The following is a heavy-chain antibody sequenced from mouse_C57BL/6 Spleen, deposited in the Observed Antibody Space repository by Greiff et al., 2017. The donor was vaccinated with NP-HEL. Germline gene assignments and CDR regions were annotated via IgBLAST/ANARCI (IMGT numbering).Heavy chain of an antibody. J-gene: IGHJ2*01. CDR3: AREGTGTLDY. CDR2: IYPGDGDT. CDR1: GYAFSSSW. D-gene: IGHD4-1*01. V-gene: IGHV1-82*01. Sequence: QVQLQQSGPELVKPGASVKISCKASGYAFSSSWMNWVKQRPGKGLEWIGRIYPGDGDTNYNGKFKGKATLTADKSSSTAYMQLSSLTSEDSAVYFGAREGTGTLDYWGQGTTLTVSS.